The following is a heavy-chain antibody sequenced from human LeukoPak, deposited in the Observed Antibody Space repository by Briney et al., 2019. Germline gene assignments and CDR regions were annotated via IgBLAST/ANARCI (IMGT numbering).Heavy chain of an antibody. V-gene: IGHV3-7*01. CDR2: MKEDGSEI. CDR3: ARGVYAFDI. Sequence: GGSLRLSCAASGFTFSSYWMTWVRQAPGKGLEWVTYMKEDGSEIYYLDSVNGRFTISRDNAKNSLYLQMNNLRAEDTAVYYCARGVYAFDIWGQGTKVTVSS. J-gene: IGHJ3*02. CDR1: GFTFSSYW.